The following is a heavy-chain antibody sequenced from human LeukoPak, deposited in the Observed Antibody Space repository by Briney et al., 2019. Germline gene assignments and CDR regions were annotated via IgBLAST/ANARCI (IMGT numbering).Heavy chain of an antibody. CDR2: IYPGDSDT. D-gene: IGHD6-6*01. Sequence: GASLKISYKASGSSFTSYWIGWVRPLPGKGLAWMGIIYPGDSDTRYSPSFQGQVTISADKSISTAYLQWSSLKASDTAMYYCARRGAGAARDFDYWGQGTLVTVSS. CDR3: ARRGAGAARDFDY. J-gene: IGHJ4*02. V-gene: IGHV5-51*01. CDR1: GSSFTSYW.